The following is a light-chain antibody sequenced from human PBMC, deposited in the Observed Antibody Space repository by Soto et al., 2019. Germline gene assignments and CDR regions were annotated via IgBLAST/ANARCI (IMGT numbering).Light chain of an antibody. CDR1: TSDVGGYNY. CDR3: SSYTSSRTYV. J-gene: IGLJ1*01. CDR2: GVS. Sequence: QSVLTQPASVSGSPGQSITISCTGTTSDVGGYNYVSWYQQHPGKAPKLMIYGVSIRPSGASDRFSGSKSGNTASLTISGLQAVDEADYYCSSYTSSRTYVFGTGTKLTVL. V-gene: IGLV2-14*01.